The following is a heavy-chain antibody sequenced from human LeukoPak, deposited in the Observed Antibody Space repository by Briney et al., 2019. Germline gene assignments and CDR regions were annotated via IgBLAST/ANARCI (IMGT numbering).Heavy chain of an antibody. J-gene: IGHJ4*02. D-gene: IGHD6-13*01. CDR2: INTNTGNP. CDR1: GYTFTTYA. V-gene: IGHV7-4-1*02. Sequence: ASVKVSCKASGYTFTTYAMNWVRQAPGQGLGWMGWINTNTGNPTYAQGFTGRFVFSLDTSVSTAYLQISSLKAEDTAVYYCASAGVRQQLVSFGYWGQGTLVTVSS. CDR3: ASAGVRQQLVSFGY.